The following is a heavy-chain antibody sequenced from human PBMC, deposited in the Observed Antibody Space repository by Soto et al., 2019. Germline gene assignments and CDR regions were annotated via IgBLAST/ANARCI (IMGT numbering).Heavy chain of an antibody. J-gene: IGHJ4*02. D-gene: IGHD3-22*01. V-gene: IGHV1-69*06. CDR3: ARAPYYYDSSGYYSGFDY. CDR2: IIPIFGTA. CDR1: GGTFSSYA. Sequence: QVQLVQSGAEVKKPGSSVKVSCKASGGTFSSYAISWVRQAPGQGLEWMGGIIPIFGTANYAQKFQGRVTITADKSTSTAYMELSSLRSEDTAVYYCARAPYYYDSSGYYSGFDYWGQGTLVTVSS.